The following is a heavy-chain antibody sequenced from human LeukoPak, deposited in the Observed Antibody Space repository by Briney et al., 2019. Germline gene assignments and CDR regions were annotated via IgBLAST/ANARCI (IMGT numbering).Heavy chain of an antibody. CDR2: ISSSSSYI. V-gene: IGHV3-21*01. Sequence: GGSLRLSCAASGFTFSSYIMNWVRQAPGKGLEWVSSISSSSSYIYYADSVKGRFTISRDNAKNSLYLQMNSLRAEDTAVYYCARDRGTTNNWFDPWGQGTLVTVSS. CDR1: GFTFSSYI. CDR3: ARDRGTTNNWFDP. J-gene: IGHJ5*02. D-gene: IGHD3-10*01.